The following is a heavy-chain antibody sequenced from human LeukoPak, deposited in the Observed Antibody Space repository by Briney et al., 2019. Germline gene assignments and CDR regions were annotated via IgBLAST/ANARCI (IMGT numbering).Heavy chain of an antibody. D-gene: IGHD6-13*01. Sequence: SETLSLTCAVPGESFSGYFSSWIRQPPGKGLEWIGEINHSGSTNYNPSLTSRVTISVDTSKNQFSLTLSSVTAADTAVYYCARGGRIAAAGTGYFDYWGQGTLVTVSS. CDR2: INHSGST. CDR3: ARGGRIAAAGTGYFDY. CDR1: GESFSGYF. J-gene: IGHJ4*02. V-gene: IGHV4-34*01.